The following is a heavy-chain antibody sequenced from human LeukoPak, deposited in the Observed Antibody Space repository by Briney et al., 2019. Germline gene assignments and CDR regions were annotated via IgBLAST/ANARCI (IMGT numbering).Heavy chain of an antibody. CDR1: GFTFDDYA. CDR2: ISWNSGSI. J-gene: IGHJ6*02. D-gene: IGHD3-3*01. CDR3: AKGFLESSYGMDV. Sequence: GRSLRLSCAASGFTFDDYAIHWVRHAPGKGLEWVSGISWNSGSIGYADSVKGRFTISRDNAKNSLYLRMNSLRAEDAALYYCAKGFLESSYGMDVWGQGTTVTVSS. V-gene: IGHV3-9*01.